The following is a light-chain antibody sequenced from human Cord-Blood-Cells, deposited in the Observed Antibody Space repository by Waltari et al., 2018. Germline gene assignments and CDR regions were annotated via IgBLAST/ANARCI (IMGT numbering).Light chain of an antibody. CDR1: SSDVGGYNY. J-gene: IGLJ3*02. CDR3: SSYTSSSTWV. V-gene: IGLV2-14*01. CDR2: DVS. Sequence: QSALTQPASVSGSPGQSITISCTGTSSDVGGYNYVSWYQQHPGKAPKLMIYDVSKRPSWVSNLFSGAKSSNTASLTISGLQAEDEADYYCSSYTSSSTWVFGGGTKLTVL.